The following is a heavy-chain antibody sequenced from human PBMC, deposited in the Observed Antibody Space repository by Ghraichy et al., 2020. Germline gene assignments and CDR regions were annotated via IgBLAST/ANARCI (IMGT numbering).Heavy chain of an antibody. V-gene: IGHV4-59*01. CDR2: IYYSGST. CDR3: ARGATSDFDY. CDR1: GGSISSYY. J-gene: IGHJ4*02. D-gene: IGHD1-26*01. Sequence: SETLYLTCTVSGGSISSYYWSWIRQPPGKGLEWIGYIYYSGSTNYNPSLKSRVTISVDTSKNQFSLKLSSVTAADTAVYYCARGATSDFDYWGQGTLVTVSS.